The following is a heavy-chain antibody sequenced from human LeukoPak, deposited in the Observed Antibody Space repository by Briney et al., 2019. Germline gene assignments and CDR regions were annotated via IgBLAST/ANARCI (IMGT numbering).Heavy chain of an antibody. CDR1: GFTFSSSA. D-gene: IGHD3-10*01. CDR3: ANSRGHGSGNL. CDR2: ISNNGGYT. V-gene: IGHV3-23*01. J-gene: IGHJ5*02. Sequence: GGSLRLSCAASGFTFSSSAMSWVRQAPGKGLEWVSAISNNGGYTYYADSVQGRFTISRDNSKSTLCLQMDSLRAEDTAVYYCANSRGHGSGNLWGQGTLVTVSS.